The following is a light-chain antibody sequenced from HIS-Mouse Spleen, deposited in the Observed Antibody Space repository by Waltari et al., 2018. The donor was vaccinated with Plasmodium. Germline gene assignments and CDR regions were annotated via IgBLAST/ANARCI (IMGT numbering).Light chain of an antibody. CDR3: QQYNNWPPYT. CDR1: QSVSSN. J-gene: IGKJ2*01. CDR2: GAS. Sequence: EIVMTQPPATLSVSPGERATLSCRASQSVSSNLAWYQQTPGQAPRLLIYGASTRATGIPARFSGSGSGTEFTLIISSMQSEDFAVYYCQQYNNWPPYTFGQGTKLEIK. V-gene: IGKV3-15*01.